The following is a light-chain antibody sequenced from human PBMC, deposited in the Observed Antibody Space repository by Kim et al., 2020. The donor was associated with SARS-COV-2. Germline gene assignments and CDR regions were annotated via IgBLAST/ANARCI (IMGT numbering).Light chain of an antibody. Sequence: QSALTQPASMSGSPGQSITISCTGTGSDVGAYNFVSWYQRHPDKAPNLVIYGVSQRPSGVSNRFSGSKSDNTASLTISGLQAEDEADYYCSSHTSSGSLVFGTGTKVTVL. CDR1: GSDVGAYNF. CDR2: GVS. J-gene: IGLJ1*01. V-gene: IGLV2-14*03. CDR3: SSHTSSGSLV.